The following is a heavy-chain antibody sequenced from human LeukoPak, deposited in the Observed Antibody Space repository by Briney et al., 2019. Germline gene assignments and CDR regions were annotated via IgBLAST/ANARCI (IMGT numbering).Heavy chain of an antibody. V-gene: IGHV3-11*01. D-gene: IGHD1-26*01. J-gene: IGHJ3*01. CDR1: GFPFSDYA. CDR3: AGDQVGRNDAFGL. Sequence: GGSLRLSCAASGFPFSDYAMSWVRQAPGKGLEWVSYITSSGTTTYYADSVKGRFTISRDNSKNTLYLQMNSLRAEDTAVYFCAGDQVGRNDAFGLWGRGTMVSVSS. CDR2: ITSSGTTT.